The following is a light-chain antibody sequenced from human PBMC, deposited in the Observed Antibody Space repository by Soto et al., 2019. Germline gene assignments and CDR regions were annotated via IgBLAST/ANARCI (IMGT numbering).Light chain of an antibody. CDR2: AAS. CDR1: QSISSY. CDR3: QQSYGTRLT. V-gene: IGKV1-39*01. Sequence: DIQMPQSPSSLSASVGDRVTITCRASQSISSYLNWYQQKPGKAPNLLIYAASSLQSGVPSRFSGSGSGTDFTLTISSLQPGEFATYYCQQSYGTRLTFGGGTKVEIK. J-gene: IGKJ4*01.